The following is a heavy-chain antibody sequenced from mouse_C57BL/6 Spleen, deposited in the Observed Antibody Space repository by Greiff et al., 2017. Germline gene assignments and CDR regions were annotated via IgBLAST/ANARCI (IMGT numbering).Heavy chain of an antibody. V-gene: IGHV1-42*01. J-gene: IGHJ1*03. CDR3: ARWDSNWYFDV. CDR2: INPSTGGT. CDR1: GYSFTGYY. D-gene: IGHD2-5*01. Sequence: VQLQQSGPELVKPGASVKISCKASGYSFTGYYMNWVKQSPEKSLEWIGEINPSTGGTTYNQKFKAKATLTVDKSSSTAYMQLKSLTSEDSAVYYCARWDSNWYFDVWGTGTTVTVSS.